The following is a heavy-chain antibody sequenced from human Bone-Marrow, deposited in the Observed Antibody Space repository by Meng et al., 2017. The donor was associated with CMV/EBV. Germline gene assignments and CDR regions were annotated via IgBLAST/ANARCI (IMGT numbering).Heavy chain of an antibody. J-gene: IGHJ5*02. V-gene: IGHV4-31*02. CDR3: ARATGGYLSGWFDP. D-gene: IGHD3-22*01. CDR2: IYYSGST. CDR1: GGSIDSGGSY. Sequence: SGGSIDSGGSYWRWIRQHPGKGLEWIGYIYYSGSTYYNPSLKSRVTISVDTSKNQFSLKLSSVTAADTAVYYCARATGGYLSGWFDPWGQGTLVTVSS.